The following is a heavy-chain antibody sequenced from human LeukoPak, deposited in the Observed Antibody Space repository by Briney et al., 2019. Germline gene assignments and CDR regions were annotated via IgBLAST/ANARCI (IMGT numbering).Heavy chain of an antibody. J-gene: IGHJ4*02. D-gene: IGHD1-26*01. CDR3: AKDHVEEWELLFYFDY. CDR1: GFTFSSYA. Sequence: GGSLRLSCAASGFTFSSYAMSWVRQAPGNGLEWVSAISGSGGSTYYADSVKGRFTISRDNSKNTLYLQMNSLRAEDTAVYYCAKDHVEEWELLFYFDYWGQGTLVTVSS. CDR2: ISGSGGST. V-gene: IGHV3-23*01.